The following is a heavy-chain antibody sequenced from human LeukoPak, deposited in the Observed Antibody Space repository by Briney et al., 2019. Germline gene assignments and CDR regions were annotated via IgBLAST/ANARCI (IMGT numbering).Heavy chain of an antibody. D-gene: IGHD5-12*01. CDR3: ATDQGVATTTTNYYYYGMDV. Sequence: ASVKVSCKVSGYTLTELSMHWVRQAPGKGLEWMGGFDPEDGETIYAQKFQGRVTMTEDTSTDTAYMELSSLRSEDAAVYYCATDQGVATTTTNYYYYGMDVWGKETTVTVSS. CDR1: GYTLTELS. J-gene: IGHJ6*04. V-gene: IGHV1-24*01. CDR2: FDPEDGET.